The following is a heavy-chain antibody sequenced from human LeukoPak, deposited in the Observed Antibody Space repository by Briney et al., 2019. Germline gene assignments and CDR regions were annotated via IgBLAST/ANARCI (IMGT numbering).Heavy chain of an antibody. V-gene: IGHV3-30*02. Sequence: GGSLRLSCAASGFTFSNYGMHWVRQAPGKGLEWVAFIRYDGSNEYYADSVKGRFTISRDNSKNTLYLQRNSLRAEDTAVYYCAKDSAVAGTYYYYYMDVWGKGTTVTVSS. CDR2: IRYDGSNE. J-gene: IGHJ6*03. CDR1: GFTFSNYG. CDR3: AKDSAVAGTYYYYYMDV. D-gene: IGHD6-19*01.